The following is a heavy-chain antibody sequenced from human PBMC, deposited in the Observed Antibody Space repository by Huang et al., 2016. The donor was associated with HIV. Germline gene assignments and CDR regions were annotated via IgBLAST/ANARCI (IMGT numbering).Heavy chain of an antibody. Sequence: QVQLVESGGGVVQPGRSLRLSCAASRFTFSNYAMHWVRQAPGKGLEWVAVISYDVSNKYYADSVKCRFTISRDNSKNTLYLQMNSLRAEDTAVYYCARDLWLRDLYYYYYMDVWGKGTTVTVSS. CDR1: RFTFSNYA. J-gene: IGHJ6*03. D-gene: IGHD5-12*01. CDR2: ISYDVSNK. CDR3: ARDLWLRDLYYYYYMDV. V-gene: IGHV3-30-3*01.